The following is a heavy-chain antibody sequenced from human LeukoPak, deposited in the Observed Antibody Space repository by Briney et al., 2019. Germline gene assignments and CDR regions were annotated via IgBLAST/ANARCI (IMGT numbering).Heavy chain of an antibody. D-gene: IGHD3-22*01. CDR3: AREHSGGGNYYDSSGYYRSFDY. CDR1: GFTFSSYS. Sequence: TGGSLRLSCAASGFTFSSYSLNWVRQAPGKGLEWVSSISSSTSYKYYADSVKGRFTISRDNAKNSLYLQMSSLRVEDTAVYYCAREHSGGGNYYDSSGYYRSFDYWGQGTPVTVSS. V-gene: IGHV3-21*01. J-gene: IGHJ4*02. CDR2: ISSSTSYK.